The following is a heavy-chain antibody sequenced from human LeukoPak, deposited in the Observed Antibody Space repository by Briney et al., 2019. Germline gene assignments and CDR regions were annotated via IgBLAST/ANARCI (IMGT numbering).Heavy chain of an antibody. D-gene: IGHD4-17*01. CDR3: AKDWRWPYGDCIYYYGMDV. J-gene: IGHJ6*02. CDR2: MYAGGSVSA. V-gene: IGHV3-53*04. CDR1: GFSVTSND. Sequence: PGGSLRLSCSASGFSVTSNDMNWVRQAPGKGLEWVSLMYAGGSVSAFYADSVKGRFAASRHDSKNTLYLQMHGLREDDTAVYYCAKDWRWPYGDCIYYYGMDVWGQGTTVTVSS.